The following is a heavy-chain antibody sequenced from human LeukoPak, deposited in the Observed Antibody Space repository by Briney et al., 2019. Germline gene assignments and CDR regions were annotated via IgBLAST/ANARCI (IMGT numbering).Heavy chain of an antibody. J-gene: IGHJ4*02. Sequence: ASVKVSCKASGYTFTSYDINWVRQATGQGLEWMGWMNPNSGNTGYAQKFQGRVTITRDTSITTAYMELTSLISEDTAVYYCARRSLSGSYYVAFGDWGQGTPVTVSS. CDR1: GYTFTSYD. CDR2: MNPNSGNT. V-gene: IGHV1-8*03. D-gene: IGHD1-26*01. CDR3: ARRSLSGSYYVAFGD.